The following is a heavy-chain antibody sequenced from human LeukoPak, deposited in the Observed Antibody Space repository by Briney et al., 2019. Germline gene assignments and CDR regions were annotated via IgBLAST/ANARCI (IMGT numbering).Heavy chain of an antibody. V-gene: IGHV3-23*01. CDR1: GFTFSSYG. CDR3: AKSPTRGPGPYYDILTGYLLPFFDY. D-gene: IGHD3-9*01. CDR2: ISGSGGST. Sequence: GGSLRLSCAASGFTFSSYGMSWVRQAPGKGLEWVSAISGSGGSTYYADSAKGRFTISRDNSKNTLYLQMNSLRAEDTAVYYCAKSPTRGPGPYYDILTGYLLPFFDYWGQGTLVTVSS. J-gene: IGHJ4*02.